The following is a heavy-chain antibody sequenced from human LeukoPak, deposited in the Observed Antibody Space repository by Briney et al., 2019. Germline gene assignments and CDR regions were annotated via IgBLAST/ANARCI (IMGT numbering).Heavy chain of an antibody. CDR1: GYTLTELS. CDR2: IWNDGSNK. J-gene: IGHJ4*02. V-gene: IGHV3-33*01. Sequence: SCKVSGYTLTELSMHWVRQAPGKGLEWVAVIWNDGSNKYYADSVKGRFTISRDNSKNTLYLQMNSLRAEDTAVYYCARDYCSSTSCLFDYWGQGTLVTVSS. CDR3: ARDYCSSTSCLFDY. D-gene: IGHD2-2*01.